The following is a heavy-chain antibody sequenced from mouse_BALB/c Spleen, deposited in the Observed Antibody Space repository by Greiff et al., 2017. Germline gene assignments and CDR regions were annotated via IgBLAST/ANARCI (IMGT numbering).Heavy chain of an antibody. J-gene: IGHJ4*01. CDR1: GYTFTSYW. CDR2: INPSTGYT. D-gene: IGHD2-1*01. Sequence: VKLVESGAELAKPGASVKMSCKASGYTFTSYWMHWVKQRPGQGLEWIGYINPSTGYTEYNQKFKDKATLTADKSSSTAYMQLSSLTSEDSAVYYCARSNYGNLYAMDYWGQGTSVTVSS. V-gene: IGHV1-7*01. CDR3: ARSNYGNLYAMDY.